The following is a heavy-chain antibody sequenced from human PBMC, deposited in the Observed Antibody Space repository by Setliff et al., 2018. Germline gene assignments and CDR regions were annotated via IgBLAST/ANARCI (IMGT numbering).Heavy chain of an antibody. V-gene: IGHV3-30*02. CDR3: AKDSSWYLDY. Sequence: GSLRLSCAGSGFTFSSYSMNWVRQAPGKGLEWVAFIRFDGSNKYYADSVKGRFTISRDNSKNTLYLQMNSLTPEDTALYYCAKDSSWYLDYWGQGTLVTVSS. CDR2: IRFDGSNK. CDR1: GFTFSSYS. D-gene: IGHD6-13*01. J-gene: IGHJ4*02.